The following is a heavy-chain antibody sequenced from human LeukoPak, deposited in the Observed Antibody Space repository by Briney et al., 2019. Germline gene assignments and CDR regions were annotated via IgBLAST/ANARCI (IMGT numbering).Heavy chain of an antibody. V-gene: IGHV1-2*02. D-gene: IGHD6-6*01. CDR3: ARVGLYSSSSAYYFDY. CDR1: GYTFTGYY. Sequence: ASVKVSCKASGYTFTGYYMHWVRQAPGQGLEWMGWINPNSGGTNYAQKFQGRVTMTRDTSISTAYMELSRLRSDDTAVYYCARVGLYSSSSAYYFDYGGQGTLVTVSA. CDR2: INPNSGGT. J-gene: IGHJ4*02.